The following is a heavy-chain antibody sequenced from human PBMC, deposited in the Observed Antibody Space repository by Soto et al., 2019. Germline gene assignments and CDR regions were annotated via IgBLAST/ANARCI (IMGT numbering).Heavy chain of an antibody. CDR2: ISYDGGLQ. V-gene: IGHV3-30*13. CDR1: GFTFTSYG. D-gene: IGHD5-18*01. CDR3: VSDRGYGHASVPYS. J-gene: IGHJ4*02. Sequence: QAHLVESGGGVVQPGRSLRLSCAASGFTFTSYGMHWVRQAPGTRLEWVAVISYDGGLQHYADSVKGRFTISRDNSKNRVLLQTNSLRAEDTAVYYCVSDRGYGHASVPYSWGQGTLVSVSS.